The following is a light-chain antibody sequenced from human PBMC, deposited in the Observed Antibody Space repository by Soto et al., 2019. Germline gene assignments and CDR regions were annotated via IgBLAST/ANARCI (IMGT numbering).Light chain of an antibody. V-gene: IGLV1-47*01. CDR2: RTN. CDR1: SSNIGRNY. Sequence: QSVLTQPPSASGTPGQRVTISCSGSSSNIGRNYVNWYQLVPGTAPKLLIYRTNQRPSGVPDRFSGSKSGTSASLAITGLQAEDEAYYYCQSYDSRLSGGVLFGGGTKVTVL. CDR3: QSYDSRLSGGVL. J-gene: IGLJ2*01.